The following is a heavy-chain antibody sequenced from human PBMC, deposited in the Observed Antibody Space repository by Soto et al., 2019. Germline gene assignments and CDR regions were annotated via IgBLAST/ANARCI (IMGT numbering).Heavy chain of an antibody. D-gene: IGHD5-18*01. Sequence: QVQLVQSGAEVREPGASVKVSCKASGYTFTNYGVSWVRQAPGQGLEWMGWIGGYKGNTNYAQKLQGRVTLTTDTSTSTAYMELRGPRSDDTAVYYCAPHTLDTGMPSGYWGQGTLVTVSS. J-gene: IGHJ4*02. CDR2: IGGYKGNT. V-gene: IGHV1-18*01. CDR1: GYTFTNYG. CDR3: APHTLDTGMPSGY.